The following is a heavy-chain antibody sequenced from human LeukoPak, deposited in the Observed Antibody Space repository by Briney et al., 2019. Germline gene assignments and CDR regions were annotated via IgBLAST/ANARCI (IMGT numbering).Heavy chain of an antibody. CDR3: ARGPRRVGSSWYNRLY. V-gene: IGHV1-8*01. D-gene: IGHD6-13*01. CDR2: MNPNSGNT. Sequence: ASVKVSCKASGYTFTSYDINWVRQATGQGLEWMGWMNPNSGNTDYAQKFQGRGTMTRHTSISTAYMELTSLRSEDTAVYYCARGPRRVGSSWYNRLYWGQGTLVTVSS. J-gene: IGHJ4*02. CDR1: GYTFTSYD.